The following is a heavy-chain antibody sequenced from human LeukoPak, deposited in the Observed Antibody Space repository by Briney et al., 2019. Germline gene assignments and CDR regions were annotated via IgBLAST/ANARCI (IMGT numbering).Heavy chain of an antibody. J-gene: IGHJ4*02. CDR1: GGSISSGGYY. Sequence: SETLSLTCTVSGGSISSGGYYWSWIRQHPGTGLEWIGYIYYSGSTYYNPSLESRVTISVDTSKNQFSLKLSSVTAADTAVYYCARQTGSAPPHFDYWGQGTLVTVSS. D-gene: IGHD7-27*01. V-gene: IGHV4-31*03. CDR2: IYYSGST. CDR3: ARQTGSAPPHFDY.